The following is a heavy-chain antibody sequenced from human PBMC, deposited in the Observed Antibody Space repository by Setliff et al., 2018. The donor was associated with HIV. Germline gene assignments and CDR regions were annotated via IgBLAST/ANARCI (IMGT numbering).Heavy chain of an antibody. CDR1: GYTFTSYG. CDR2: INVGNGDR. J-gene: IGHJ4*01. Sequence: GASVKVSCKASGYTFTSYGISWVRQSPGQGLEWMGWINVGNGDRKYSQDFQGRITISTDTSANTAYMELTDLRSDDTAVYFCVRGALLAAFDFDRWGHGTLVTVSS. D-gene: IGHD6-25*01. CDR3: VRGALLAAFDFDR. V-gene: IGHV1-18*01.